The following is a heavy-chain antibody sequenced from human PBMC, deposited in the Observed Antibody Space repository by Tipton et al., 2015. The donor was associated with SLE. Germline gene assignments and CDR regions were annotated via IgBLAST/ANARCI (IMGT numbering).Heavy chain of an antibody. CDR3: ARVASNFYSDF. V-gene: IGHV4-39*07. J-gene: IGHJ4*02. CDR1: GGTISRSTYY. Sequence: TLSLTCTVSGGTISRSTYYWAWIRQPPGKGLEWIGSIFHSGSTYYNPSLKSRVTISVDTSKNQFSLKLTSVTAADTAVYYCARVASNFYSDFWGQGTLVTVSS. CDR2: IFHSGST. D-gene: IGHD4-11*01.